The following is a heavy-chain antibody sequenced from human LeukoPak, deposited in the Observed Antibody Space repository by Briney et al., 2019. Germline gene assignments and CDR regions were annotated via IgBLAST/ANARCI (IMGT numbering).Heavy chain of an antibody. CDR1: GFTFSSYA. Sequence: GGSLRLSCAASGFTFSSYAMSWVRQAPGKGLEWVAATGNSGGSTYYADSVKGRFTISRDNSKNTLYLQVDSLRAEDTAIYYCARVDARTSSWNYEDFWGQGTLVTVSS. CDR3: ARVDARTSSWNYEDF. D-gene: IGHD6-13*01. J-gene: IGHJ4*02. CDR2: TGNSGGST. V-gene: IGHV3-23*01.